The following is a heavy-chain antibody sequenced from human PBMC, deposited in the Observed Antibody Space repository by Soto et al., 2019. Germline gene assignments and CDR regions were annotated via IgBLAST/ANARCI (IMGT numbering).Heavy chain of an antibody. J-gene: IGHJ4*02. Sequence: QVQLQESGPGLVKASQTLSLTCTVSGGSISSGGYYWSWIRQHPGKGLEWIGYIYDSGSTYYSPSLKRRLSISGDTSKNQLXLTLTXVTAADTAVYYCAXGEVRTTFRHWGQGTLVTVSS. D-gene: IGHD3-10*01. CDR3: AXGEVRTTFRH. CDR2: IYDSGST. V-gene: IGHV4-31*03. CDR1: GGSISSGGYY.